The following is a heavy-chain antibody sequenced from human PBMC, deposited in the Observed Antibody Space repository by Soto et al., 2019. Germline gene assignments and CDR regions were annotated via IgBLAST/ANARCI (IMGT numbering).Heavy chain of an antibody. CDR2: IWYDGSNK. CDR1: GFTFSSYG. J-gene: IGHJ6*02. Sequence: GGSLRLSCAASGFTFSSYGMHWVRQAPDKGLEWVAVIWYDGSNKYYADSVKGRFTISRDNSKNTLYLQMNSLRAEDTAVYYCARAFEGLLWFGELSSSAPYYYGMDVWGQGTTVTVSS. V-gene: IGHV3-33*01. CDR3: ARAFEGLLWFGELSSSAPYYYGMDV. D-gene: IGHD3-10*01.